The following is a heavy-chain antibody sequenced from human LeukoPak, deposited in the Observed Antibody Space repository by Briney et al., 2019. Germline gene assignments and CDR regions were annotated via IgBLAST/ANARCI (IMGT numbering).Heavy chain of an antibody. D-gene: IGHD6-13*01. CDR3: ARVDSSWWEGWFDP. V-gene: IGHV3-21*01. CDR1: GFTFSSYS. Sequence: GGSLRLSCAASGFTFSSYSMNWVRQAPGKGLEWVSSISSSSSYIYYADSVKGRFTISRDNAKNSLYLQMNSLRAEDTAVYYCARVDSSWWEGWFDPWGQGTLVTVSS. J-gene: IGHJ5*02. CDR2: ISSSSSYI.